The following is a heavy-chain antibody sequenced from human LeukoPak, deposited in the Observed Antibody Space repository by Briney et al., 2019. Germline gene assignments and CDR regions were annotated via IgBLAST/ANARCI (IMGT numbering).Heavy chain of an antibody. J-gene: IGHJ4*02. Sequence: GGSLRLSCAASGFTFSDHYMSWIRQAPGKGLEWVSYISQTGTTIDYADSVKGRFTLSRDNARNSLYLQMNSLRAEDTAVYYCANLETRYQLLGPLDYWGQGTLVTVSS. D-gene: IGHD2-2*01. CDR3: ANLETRYQLLGPLDY. CDR2: ISQTGTTI. CDR1: GFTFSDHY. V-gene: IGHV3-11*04.